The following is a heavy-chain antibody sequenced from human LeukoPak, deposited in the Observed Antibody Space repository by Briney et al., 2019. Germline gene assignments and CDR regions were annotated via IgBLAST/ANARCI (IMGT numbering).Heavy chain of an antibody. V-gene: IGHV3-30*18. J-gene: IGHJ4*02. CDR1: GFTFSRYA. CDR2: KSYDGSHE. D-gene: IGHD5-18*01. CDR3: VKVDT. Sequence: AGGSLRLSCAASGFTFSRYAMYWVRQAPGKGLEWVAVKSYDGSHEYYADSVKGRFIISRDNSKNTLYLQMDSLSAEDTAVYYCVKVDTWGQGTLVTVSS.